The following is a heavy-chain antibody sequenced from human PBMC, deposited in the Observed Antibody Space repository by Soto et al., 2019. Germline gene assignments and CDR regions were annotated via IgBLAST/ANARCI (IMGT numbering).Heavy chain of an antibody. D-gene: IGHD1-20*01. J-gene: IGHJ6*02. CDR2: TYTSGST. Sequence: EVQLVETGGDLIQSGGSLRLSCAASGFAVSTNYMMWVRQAPGKGLECISVTYTSGSTHYADSVKGRFTISRDDSSNTLYLQMNSLSAEDTAVYYWARAPPITSDYAMDVWGQGTTVIFS. V-gene: IGHV3-53*02. CDR3: ARAPPITSDYAMDV. CDR1: GFAVSTNY.